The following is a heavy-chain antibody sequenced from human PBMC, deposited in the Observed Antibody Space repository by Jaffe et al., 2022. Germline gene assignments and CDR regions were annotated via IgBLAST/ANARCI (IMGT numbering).Heavy chain of an antibody. V-gene: IGHV4-59*01. CDR3: ARWQFSYYGSGKGFDY. CDR2: IYYSGST. Sequence: QVQLQESGPGLVKPSETLSLTCTVSGGSISSYYWSWIRQPPGKGLEWIGYIYYSGSTNYNPSLKSRVTISVDTSKNQFSLKLSSVTAADTAVYYCARWQFSYYGSGKGFDYWGQGTLVTVSS. J-gene: IGHJ4*02. D-gene: IGHD3-10*01. CDR1: GGSISSYY.